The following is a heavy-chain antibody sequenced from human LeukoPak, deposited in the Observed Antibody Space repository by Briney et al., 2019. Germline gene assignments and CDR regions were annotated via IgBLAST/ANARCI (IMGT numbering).Heavy chain of an antibody. V-gene: IGHV1-69*13. CDR3: AGGDPRVNKYCTNGVCYSEYFQH. Sequence: SVKVSCKASGYTFTSYGISWVRQAPGQGLEWMGGIIPIFGTANYAQKFQGRVTITADESTSTAYMELSSLRSEDTAVYYCAGGDPRVNKYCTNGVCYSEYFQHWGQGTLVTVSS. CDR2: IIPIFGTA. D-gene: IGHD2-8*01. J-gene: IGHJ1*01. CDR1: GYTFTSYG.